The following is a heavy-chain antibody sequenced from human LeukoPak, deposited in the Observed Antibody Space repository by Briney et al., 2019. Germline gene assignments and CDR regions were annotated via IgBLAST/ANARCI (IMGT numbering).Heavy chain of an antibody. V-gene: IGHV4-59*12. CDR2: IHSSGSA. CDR3: ASGAADGYNFGFDY. D-gene: IGHD5-24*01. CDR1: GASLNDYY. Sequence: SETLSLTCTVSGASLNDYYWSWIRQPPGKALEWIGFIHSSGSANSNPSLTSRVTISIDTSKNQFSLDLRSLTAADTAVYFCASGAADGYNFGFDYWGQGTLAAVSS. J-gene: IGHJ4*02.